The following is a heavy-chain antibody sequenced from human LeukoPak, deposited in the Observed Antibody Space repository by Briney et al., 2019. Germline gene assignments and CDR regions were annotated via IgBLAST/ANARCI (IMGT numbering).Heavy chain of an antibody. D-gene: IGHD2-2*01. J-gene: IGHJ4*02. Sequence: PSETLSLTCTVSGGSISSYYWSWIRQPAGKGLEWIGRIYTSGSTNYNPSLKSRVTISVDMSKNPFSLKLSSVTAADTAVYYCAREKYGHNFDSWGQGTLVTVSS. CDR1: GGSISSYY. CDR2: IYTSGST. CDR3: AREKYGHNFDS. V-gene: IGHV4-4*07.